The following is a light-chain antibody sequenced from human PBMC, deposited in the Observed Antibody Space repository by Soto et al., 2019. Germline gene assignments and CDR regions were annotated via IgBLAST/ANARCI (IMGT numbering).Light chain of an antibody. J-gene: IGKJ1*01. CDR2: GAS. CDR1: QSVSSSY. Sequence: EIVLTQSPGTLSLSPGERATLSCRASQSVSSSYLAWYQQKPGQAPRLLIYGASSGATGIPDRFSGSGSGTDFTLTITRLEPEDFAVYYCQQYVTSPRTFGQGTKVDIK. CDR3: QQYVTSPRT. V-gene: IGKV3-20*01.